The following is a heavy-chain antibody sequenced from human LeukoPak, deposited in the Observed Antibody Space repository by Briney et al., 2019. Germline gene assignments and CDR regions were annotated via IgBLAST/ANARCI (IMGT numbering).Heavy chain of an antibody. D-gene: IGHD2-2*02. CDR3: AKGGYCSRTSCYNYYYYGMDV. J-gene: IGHJ6*02. CDR2: ISGDGGST. CDR1: GFTFDDYA. Sequence: GGSLRLSCAASGFTFDDYAMHWVRQAPGKGLEWVSLISGDGGSTFYADSVKGRFTISRDNSKNSLYLQMNSLRTEDTALYYCAKGGYCSRTSCYNYYYYGMDVWGQGTTVTVSS. V-gene: IGHV3-43*02.